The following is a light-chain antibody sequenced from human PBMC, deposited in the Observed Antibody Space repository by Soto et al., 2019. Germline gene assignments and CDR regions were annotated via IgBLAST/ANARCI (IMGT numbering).Light chain of an antibody. CDR2: DAS. CDR3: KQYNSYSQT. V-gene: IGKV1-5*01. J-gene: IGKJ1*01. CDR1: QSISSW. Sequence: DIQMTQSPSTLSASVGDRVTITCRASQSISSWLAWYQQKPGKAPNLLIYDASALESGVPSRFSGSGSGTEFTLTIGSLQPDDFATYYCKQYNSYSQTFGQGTKVDIK.